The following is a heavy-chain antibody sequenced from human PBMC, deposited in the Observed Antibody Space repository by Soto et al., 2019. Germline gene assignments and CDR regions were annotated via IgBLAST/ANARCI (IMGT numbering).Heavy chain of an antibody. CDR2: IKSKTDGGTT. D-gene: IGHD2-2*01. CDR1: GFTFSNAW. Sequence: EVQLVESGGGLVKPGGSLRLSCAASGFTFSNAWMSWVRQAPGKGLEWGGRIKSKTDGGTTDYAAPVKGRFTISRDDSKNTLYLQMNSLKTEDTAVYYCTTGEYAPPWNYWGQGTLVTVSS. CDR3: TTGEYAPPWNY. J-gene: IGHJ4*02. V-gene: IGHV3-15*01.